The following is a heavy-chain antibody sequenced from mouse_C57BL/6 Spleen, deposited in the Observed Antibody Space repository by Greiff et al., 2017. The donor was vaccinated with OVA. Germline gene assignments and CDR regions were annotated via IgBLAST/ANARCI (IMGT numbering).Heavy chain of an antibody. D-gene: IGHD2-5*01. J-gene: IGHJ2*01. CDR1: GFTFSSYA. CDR2: ISRGGDYI. V-gene: IGHV5-9-1*02. CDR3: TRDRGAYYSNYRGYFDD. Sequence: EVNVVESGAGLVKPGGSLKLSCAASGFTFSSYAMSWVRQTPEKRLEWVAYISRGGDYIYYEDTVKGRFPFSRDKARNPLYLKMSSLKSEDTSVYYCTRDRGAYYSNYRGYFDDWGQGTTLTVSS.